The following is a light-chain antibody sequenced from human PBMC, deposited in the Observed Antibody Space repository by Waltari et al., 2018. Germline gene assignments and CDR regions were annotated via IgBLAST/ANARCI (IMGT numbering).Light chain of an antibody. J-gene: IGKJ1*01. CDR1: QSISSY. Sequence: DIQMTQSPLFLSASVGDRVTITCRASQSISSYLNWYQQKPGKAPKLLISGASSLQSGVPSSFIGSGSGTDFTLTISCLQPEDFATYYFQQSYKIPWTFGQGTRVEIK. V-gene: IGKV1-39*01. CDR2: GAS. CDR3: QQSYKIPWT.